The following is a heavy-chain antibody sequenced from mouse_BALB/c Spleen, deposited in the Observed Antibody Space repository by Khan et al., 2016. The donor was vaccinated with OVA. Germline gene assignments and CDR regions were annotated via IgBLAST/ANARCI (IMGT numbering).Heavy chain of an antibody. D-gene: IGHD2-1*01. J-gene: IGHJ3*01. CDR3: ATLYGNPLAY. V-gene: IGHV14-3*02. CDR2: IDPPNDDS. Sequence: VQLKESGAEVVKPGASVKLSCSASDFNIRDTYIHWVKQRPEQGLEWIGRIDPPNDDSKYGPKFQDQATLTEDTSSNTAYLQLSSLTSEDTAVYYCATLYGNPLAYWGQGTLVSVSA. CDR1: DFNIRDTY.